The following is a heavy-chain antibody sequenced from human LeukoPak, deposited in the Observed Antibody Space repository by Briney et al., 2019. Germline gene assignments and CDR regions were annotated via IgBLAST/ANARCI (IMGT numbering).Heavy chain of an antibody. D-gene: IGHD2-2*01. CDR3: ARGPLGYCSSTSCSSGAFDI. J-gene: IGHJ3*02. CDR2: MNPNSGNT. Sequence: GASVKVSCKASGYTFTSYDINWVRQATGQGLEWMGWMNPNSGNTGYAQKLQGRVTMTTDTSTSTAYMELRSLRSDDTAVYYCARGPLGYCSSTSCSSGAFDIWGQGTMVTVSS. CDR1: GYTFTSYD. V-gene: IGHV1-8*01.